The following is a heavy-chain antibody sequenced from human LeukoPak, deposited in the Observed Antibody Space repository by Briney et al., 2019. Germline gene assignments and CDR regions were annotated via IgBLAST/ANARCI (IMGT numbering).Heavy chain of an antibody. V-gene: IGHV4-59*01. CDR3: AREWFGEGMDV. Sequence: SETLSLTCTVSGGSISSYYWSWIRQPPGKGLEWIGYIYYSGSTNYNPSLKSRVTISVDTSKNQFSLKLSSVTAADTVVYYCAREWFGEGMDVWGKGTTVTVSS. J-gene: IGHJ6*04. CDR1: GGSISSYY. D-gene: IGHD3-10*01. CDR2: IYYSGST.